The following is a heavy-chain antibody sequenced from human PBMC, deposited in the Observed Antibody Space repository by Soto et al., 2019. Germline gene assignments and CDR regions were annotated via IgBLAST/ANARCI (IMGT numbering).Heavy chain of an antibody. CDR3: ARDLGYCTNGVCYMVYYYYGMDV. CDR2: ISSSSSYI. J-gene: IGHJ6*02. CDR1: GFTFRSYS. D-gene: IGHD2-8*01. Sequence: PGGSLRLSCAASGFTFRSYSMNWVRQAPGKGLEWVSSISSSSSYIYYADSVKGRFTISRDNAKNSLYLQMNSLRAEDTAVYYCARDLGYCTNGVCYMVYYYYGMDVWGQGTTVTVSS. V-gene: IGHV3-21*01.